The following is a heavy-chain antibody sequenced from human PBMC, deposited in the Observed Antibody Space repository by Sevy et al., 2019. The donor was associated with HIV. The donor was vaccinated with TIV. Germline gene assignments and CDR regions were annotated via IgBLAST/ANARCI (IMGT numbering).Heavy chain of an antibody. V-gene: IGHV3-30*03. J-gene: IGHJ4*02. CDR2: ISYDGSDK. CDR3: AIGRQGATYGY. Sequence: GGSLRLSCAASGFNFRIYAMHWVRQAPGKGLEWVAVISYDGSDKFYAESVKGRFTISRDNSKNMVFLQLNSLRGDDTAVYYCAIGRQGATYGYWGQGTPVTVSS. CDR1: GFNFRIYA. D-gene: IGHD1-26*01.